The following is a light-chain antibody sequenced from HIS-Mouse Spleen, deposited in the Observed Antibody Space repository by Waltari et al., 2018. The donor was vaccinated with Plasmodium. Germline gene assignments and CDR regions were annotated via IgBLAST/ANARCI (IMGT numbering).Light chain of an antibody. J-gene: IGKJ4*01. V-gene: IGKV1-9*01. CDR3: QPLNSYPLT. CDR1: QGISSY. CDR2: AAS. Sequence: DIQLTQSPSFLSASVGDRVTITCRASQGISSYLAWYQQKPGKAPKLLIYAASTLQSWVPSRFSGSGSGTEFTLTISSLQPEDFATYYCQPLNSYPLTFGGGTKVEIK.